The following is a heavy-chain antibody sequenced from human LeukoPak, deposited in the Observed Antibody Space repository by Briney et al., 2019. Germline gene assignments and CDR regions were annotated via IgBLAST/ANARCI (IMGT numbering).Heavy chain of an antibody. CDR1: SGSISGYY. J-gene: IGHJ3*02. V-gene: IGHV4-59*01. CDR3: ARTGGYDSSGYEDAFDI. CDR2: ISYSGST. D-gene: IGHD3-22*01. Sequence: PSETLSLTCTVSSGSISGYYWSWIRQPPGKGLEWVGYISYSGSTNYNPSLKSRVTISVDTSKNQFSLKLSSVTAADTAVYYCARTGGYDSSGYEDAFDIWGQGTMVTVSS.